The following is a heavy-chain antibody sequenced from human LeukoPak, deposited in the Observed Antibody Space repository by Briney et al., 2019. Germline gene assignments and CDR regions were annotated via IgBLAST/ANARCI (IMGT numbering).Heavy chain of an antibody. Sequence: PGGSLRLSCAASGFNFSHTWMSWVRQAPGKGLEWVAVISYDGSKKYYAESVKGRFTISRDNSRNTLYLEVNSLGPEDTAIYYCAREAGGLDYWGQGTLVTVSS. CDR1: GFNFSHTW. J-gene: IGHJ4*02. D-gene: IGHD6-25*01. CDR2: ISYDGSKK. CDR3: AREAGGLDY. V-gene: IGHV3-30-3*01.